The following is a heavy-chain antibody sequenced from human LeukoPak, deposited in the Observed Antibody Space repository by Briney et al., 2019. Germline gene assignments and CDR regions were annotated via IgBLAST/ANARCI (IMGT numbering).Heavy chain of an antibody. J-gene: IGHJ5*02. D-gene: IGHD2-2*01. CDR3: ARRAVVVPAAIAATPDNGFDR. Sequence: GASVTVSFKASGYTFTVYYMHRVRQAPGQGLEWMGWINPNSGGTNYAQKFQGRVTMTRDTSISTAYKELSRLRSDDTAVYYCARRAVVVPAAIAATPDNGFDRWGQGTLVTVSS. CDR2: INPNSGGT. V-gene: IGHV1-2*02. CDR1: GYTFTVYY.